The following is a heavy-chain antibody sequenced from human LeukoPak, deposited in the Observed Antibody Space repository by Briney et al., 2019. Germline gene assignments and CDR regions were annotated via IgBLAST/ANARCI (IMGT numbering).Heavy chain of an antibody. J-gene: IGHJ5*02. D-gene: IGHD5-12*01. CDR1: GFTFTTYA. CDR3: AKMAIVGNWFDP. Sequence: GGSLRLSCAASGFTFTTYAISWVRQAPGKGLEWVSGITDSGGSTFYADAVKGRFTISRDNSKNTLYLQMNSLRAEDTAVYYCAKMAIVGNWFDPWGQGTLVTVSS. V-gene: IGHV3-23*01. CDR2: ITDSGGST.